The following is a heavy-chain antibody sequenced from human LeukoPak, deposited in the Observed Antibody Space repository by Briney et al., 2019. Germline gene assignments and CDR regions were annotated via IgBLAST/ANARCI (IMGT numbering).Heavy chain of an antibody. CDR2: VSWNGSRT. CDR3: VELRFLEWSPGDYYMDV. J-gene: IGHJ6*03. CDR1: GFTFSNSD. V-gene: IGHV3-35*01. Sequence: GWSLRLSCAASGFTFSNSDMNWVHQAPGKGLEWVSGVSWNGSRTHYADSVKGRFIISRDNYRNTLYLQTNSLRAEDTAVYYCVELRFLEWSPGDYYMDVWGKGTTVTVSS. D-gene: IGHD3-3*01.